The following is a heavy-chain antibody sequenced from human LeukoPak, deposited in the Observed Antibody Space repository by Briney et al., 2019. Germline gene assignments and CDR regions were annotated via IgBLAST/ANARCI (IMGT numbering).Heavy chain of an antibody. J-gene: IGHJ4*02. CDR3: ARDRSGYDSH. D-gene: IGHD5-12*01. CDR2: IKNKRDGGTS. CDR1: GFTLSNDW. V-gene: IGHV3-15*05. Sequence: GGSLRLSCAGSGFTLSNDWMSWVRQAPGKGLEWVGRIKNKRDGGTSDYAAPVKGRFTISRDNAKNTLYLQMNSLRAEDTAVYYCARDRSGYDSHWGQGTLVTVSS.